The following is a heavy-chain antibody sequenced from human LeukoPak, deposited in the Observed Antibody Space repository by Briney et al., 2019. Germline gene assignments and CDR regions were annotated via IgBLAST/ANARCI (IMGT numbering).Heavy chain of an antibody. Sequence: ASVKVSCKASGYTFTGYYMHWVRQAPGQGLEWMGGIFPISGTPNYAQKFQGRVTMTADESTSTAYMELSSLRSEDTAVYYCARVGPAIYGSRTYINYDYYYMDVWGEGTTV. CDR2: IFPISGTP. J-gene: IGHJ6*03. V-gene: IGHV1-69*13. CDR3: ARVGPAIYGSRTYINYDYYYMDV. D-gene: IGHD3-10*01. CDR1: GYTFTGYY.